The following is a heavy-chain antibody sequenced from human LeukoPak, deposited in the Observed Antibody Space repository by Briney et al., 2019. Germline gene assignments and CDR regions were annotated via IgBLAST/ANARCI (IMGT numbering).Heavy chain of an antibody. CDR1: GYSFTSYY. CDR3: ARDSSGFWFSFDY. V-gene: IGHV1-46*01. Sequence: ASVKVSCKASGYSFTSYYIHWVRQAPGQGLEYMGIIRPSGSTAYAQNYAQKFQGRVTMTRDTSTSAVYMELSSLRSEDTAVYYCARDSSGFWFSFDYWGQGTLVTVSS. D-gene: IGHD3-22*01. J-gene: IGHJ4*02. CDR2: IRPSGSTAYA.